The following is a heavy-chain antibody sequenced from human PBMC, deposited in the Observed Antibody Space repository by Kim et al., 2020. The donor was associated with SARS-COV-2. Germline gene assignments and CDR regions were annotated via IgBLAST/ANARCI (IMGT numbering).Heavy chain of an antibody. V-gene: IGHV3-30*18. J-gene: IGHJ6*02. CDR2: ISYDGSNK. D-gene: IGHD3-16*01. CDR1: GFTFSSYG. Sequence: GGSLRLSCAASGFTFSSYGMHWVRQAPGKGLEWVAVISYDGSNKYYADSVKGRFTISRDNSKNTLYLQMNSLRAEDTAVYYCAKVIKGDGYYYYGMDVWGQGTTVTVSS. CDR3: AKVIKGDGYYYYGMDV.